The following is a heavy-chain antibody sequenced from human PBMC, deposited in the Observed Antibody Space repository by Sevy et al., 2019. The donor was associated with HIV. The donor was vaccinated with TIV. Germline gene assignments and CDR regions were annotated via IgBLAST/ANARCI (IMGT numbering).Heavy chain of an antibody. CDR3: TKEGEGYNYDSSGSFGL. J-gene: IGHJ1*01. V-gene: IGHV3-23*01. CDR1: GFSFSSYS. Sequence: GGSLRLSCAASGFSFSSYSVSWVRQAPGKGLEWVSGISGSAYYTYYADSVKGRFTISRDNSKNALYLQMNSLRAEDTAVYYCTKEGEGYNYDSSGSFGLWGQGTLVTVSS. CDR2: ISGSAYYT. D-gene: IGHD3-22*01.